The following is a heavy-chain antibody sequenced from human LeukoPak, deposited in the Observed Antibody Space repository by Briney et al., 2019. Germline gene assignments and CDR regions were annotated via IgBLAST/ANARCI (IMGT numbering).Heavy chain of an antibody. CDR1: GFTFTSYA. CDR3: ARDAGIEVTGYYFDY. D-gene: IGHD3-9*01. Sequence: GGSLRPSCAASGFTFTSYALNWVHQAPGKGLEWVSAISGRAGSTYHADSVQGRFTISRDNSRNTLYLQMNGLRAEDTAVYFCARDAGIEVTGYYFDYWGRGTLVTVSS. CDR2: ISGRAGST. V-gene: IGHV3-23*01. J-gene: IGHJ4*02.